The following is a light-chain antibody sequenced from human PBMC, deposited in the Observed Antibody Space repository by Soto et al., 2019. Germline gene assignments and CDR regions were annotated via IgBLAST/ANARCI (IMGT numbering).Light chain of an antibody. CDR2: EVS. CDR3: CSYAGSNTYAV. Sequence: QSVLTQPASVSGSPGQSITISCTGTSSDVGSYNLVSWYQQHPGKAPKLMIFEVSKWPSGVSNRFSGSKSGNTASLTISGLQAEDEADYYCCSYAGSNTYAVFGGGTQLTVL. CDR1: SSDVGSYNL. V-gene: IGLV2-23*02. J-gene: IGLJ7*01.